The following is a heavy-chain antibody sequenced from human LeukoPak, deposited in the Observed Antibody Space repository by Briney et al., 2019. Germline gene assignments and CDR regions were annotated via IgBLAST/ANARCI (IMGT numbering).Heavy chain of an antibody. D-gene: IGHD3-10*01. J-gene: IGHJ4*02. CDR3: ARGPDYYGSGSLPQNLDY. CDR2: INHSGST. V-gene: IGHV4-34*01. Sequence: PSETLSLTCAVYGGSFSGYYWSWIRQPPGKGLEWIGEINHSGSTNYNPSLKSRVTISVDTSKNQFSLKLSSVTAADTAVYYCARGPDYYGSGSLPQNLDYWGQGTLVTVSS. CDR1: GGSFSGYY.